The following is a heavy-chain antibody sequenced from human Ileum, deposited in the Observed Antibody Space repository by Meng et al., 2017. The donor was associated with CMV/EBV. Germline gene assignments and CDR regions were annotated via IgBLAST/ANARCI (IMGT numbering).Heavy chain of an antibody. Sequence: CEASGFSFSTYGMHWVRQAPGKGLEWVAVIWHDGTNKFYADSLKGRFTISRDNSKNTLYLQMNSLRVEDTAVYYCARDIIVGVTHFDYWGQGTLVTVSS. CDR2: IWHDGTNK. V-gene: IGHV3-33*01. CDR1: GFSFSTYG. J-gene: IGHJ4*02. CDR3: ARDIIVGVTHFDY. D-gene: IGHD1-26*01.